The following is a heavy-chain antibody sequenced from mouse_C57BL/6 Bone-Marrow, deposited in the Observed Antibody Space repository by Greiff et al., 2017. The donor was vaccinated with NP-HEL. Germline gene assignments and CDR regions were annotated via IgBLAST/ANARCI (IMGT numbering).Heavy chain of an antibody. CDR1: GYTFTSYW. Sequence: VQLQQPGAELVKPGASVKMSCKASGYTFTSYWITWVKQRPGQGLEWIGDIYPGSGSTNYNEKFKSKATLTVDTSSSTAYMQLSSLTSEDSAVYYCARDDDYEARFAYWGQGTLVTVSA. CDR2: IYPGSGST. J-gene: IGHJ3*01. V-gene: IGHV1-55*01. CDR3: ARDDDYEARFAY. D-gene: IGHD2-4*01.